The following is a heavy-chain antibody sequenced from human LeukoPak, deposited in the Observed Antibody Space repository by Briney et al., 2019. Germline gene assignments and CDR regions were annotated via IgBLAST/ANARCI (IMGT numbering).Heavy chain of an antibody. CDR2: IKQDGSEK. D-gene: IGHD4-11*01. V-gene: IGHV3-7*03. Sequence: GGSLRLSCAASGFTFTSYSMSWVRQAPGKGLEWVANIKQDGSEKYYVDSVKGRFTISRDNAKNSLYLQMNSLRAEDTAVYYCARDLSIRGQGTLVTVSS. J-gene: IGHJ4*02. CDR1: GFTFTSYS. CDR3: ARDLSI.